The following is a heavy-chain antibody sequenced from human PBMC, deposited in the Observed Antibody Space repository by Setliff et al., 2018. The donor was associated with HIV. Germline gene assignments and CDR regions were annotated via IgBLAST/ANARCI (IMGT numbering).Heavy chain of an antibody. CDR3: ARHVVVFGVVIIVDYYMDV. CDR2: IYYSGST. D-gene: IGHD3-3*01. V-gene: IGHV4-39*01. Sequence: SETLSLTCTVSGHSISSSNYYWGWIRQPPGKGLEWIGSIYYSGSTYDNPSLKSRVTISVDTSKNQFSLKLSSVTAADTAVYYCARHVVVFGVVIIVDYYMDVWGKGTTVTVSS. J-gene: IGHJ6*03. CDR1: GHSISSSNYY.